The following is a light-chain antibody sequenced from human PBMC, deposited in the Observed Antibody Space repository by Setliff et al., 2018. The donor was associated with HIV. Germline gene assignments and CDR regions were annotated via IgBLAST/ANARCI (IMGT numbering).Light chain of an antibody. Sequence: SYELTQPPSVSVSPGQTASITCSGHKLGDKYACWYQQKPGQSPVLVIYQDNKRPSGIPERFSGSNSGNTATLTISGTQAMDEADYYCQAWDSSTAWNVFGTGTQLTVL. V-gene: IGLV3-1*01. CDR1: KLGDKY. CDR3: QAWDSSTAWNV. J-gene: IGLJ1*01. CDR2: QDN.